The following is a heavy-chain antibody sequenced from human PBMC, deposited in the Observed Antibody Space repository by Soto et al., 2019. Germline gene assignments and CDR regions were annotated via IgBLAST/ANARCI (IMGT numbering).Heavy chain of an antibody. CDR3: AKGPSRGWRNFDY. V-gene: IGHV3-23*01. CDR1: AFTYSSHA. CDR2: ISGSGGST. D-gene: IGHD6-19*01. Sequence: EVQLLESGGGLVQPGGSLRLSCAVSAFTYSSHAMSWVRQAPGKGLEWVSGISGSGGSTYYADSVKGRFTISRDNSKXXXXXXXXSLRADDTAVYYCAKGPSRGWRNFDYWGQGTLVTVSS. J-gene: IGHJ4*02.